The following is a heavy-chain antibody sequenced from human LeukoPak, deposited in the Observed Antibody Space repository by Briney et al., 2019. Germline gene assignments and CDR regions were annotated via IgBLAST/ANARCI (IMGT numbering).Heavy chain of an antibody. J-gene: IGHJ6*03. Sequence: GGSPRLSCAASGFTFSSYSMNWVRQAPGKGLEWVSSISSSSSYIYYADSVKGRFTISRDNAKNSLYLQMNSLRAEDTAVYYCARGIGIAAAGQRYYMDVWGKGTTVTVSS. CDR3: ARGIGIAAAGQRYYMDV. CDR2: ISSSSSYI. V-gene: IGHV3-21*01. CDR1: GFTFSSYS. D-gene: IGHD6-13*01.